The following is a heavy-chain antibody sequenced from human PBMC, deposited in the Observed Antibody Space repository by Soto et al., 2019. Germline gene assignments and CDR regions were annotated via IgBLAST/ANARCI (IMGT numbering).Heavy chain of an antibody. J-gene: IGHJ1*01. CDR3: ALGGSSLGGHFEH. D-gene: IGHD1-26*01. Sequence: GGSRRLSCAASGFTFSSYAMSWVRQAPGKGLEWVSAISGSGGTTYYADSVKGRFTISRDNSKNTLYLQMNSMRAEDTAVYYCALGGSSLGGHFEHWGQGTLVTVSS. CDR2: ISGSGGTT. CDR1: GFTFSSYA. V-gene: IGHV3-23*01.